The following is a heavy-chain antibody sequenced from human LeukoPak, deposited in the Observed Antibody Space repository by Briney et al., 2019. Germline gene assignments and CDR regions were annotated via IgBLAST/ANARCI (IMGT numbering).Heavy chain of an antibody. V-gene: IGHV1-2*02. J-gene: IGHJ4*02. CDR3: ARVGRDGYNPRYYFDY. Sequence: ASVKVSCKASGYTFTGYYMHWVRQAPGQGLEWMGWINPNSGGTNYAQKFQGRVTITADKSTSTAYMELSSLRSEDTAVYYCARVGRDGYNPRYYFDYWGQGTLVTVSS. CDR1: GYTFTGYY. CDR2: INPNSGGT. D-gene: IGHD5-24*01.